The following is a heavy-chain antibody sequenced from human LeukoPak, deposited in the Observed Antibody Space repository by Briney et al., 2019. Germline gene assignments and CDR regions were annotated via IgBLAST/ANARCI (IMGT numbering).Heavy chain of an antibody. V-gene: IGHV4-30-4*08. D-gene: IGHD2-15*01. CDR2: IYYSGST. CDR3: AREAVVVAAPDAFDI. J-gene: IGHJ3*02. CDR1: GGSISSGDYY. Sequence: SQTLSLTCTVSGGSISSGDYYWSWIRQPPGKGLEWIGYIYYSGSTYYNPSLKSRVTISVDTSKNLFSLKLRSVTAADTAVYYCAREAVVVAAPDAFDIWGQGTMVTVSS.